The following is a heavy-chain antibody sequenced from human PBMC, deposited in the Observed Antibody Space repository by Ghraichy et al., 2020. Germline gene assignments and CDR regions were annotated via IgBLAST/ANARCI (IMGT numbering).Heavy chain of an antibody. CDR2: ISSSSSYI. D-gene: IGHD1-26*01. CDR3: ARGVRGATDWFDP. J-gene: IGHJ5*02. Sequence: GESLNISCAASGFTFSSYSMNWVRQAPGKGLEWVSSISSSSSYIYYADSVKGRFTISRDNAKNSLYLQMNSLRAEDTAVYYCARGVRGATDWFDPWGQGTLVTLSS. V-gene: IGHV3-21*01. CDR1: GFTFSSYS.